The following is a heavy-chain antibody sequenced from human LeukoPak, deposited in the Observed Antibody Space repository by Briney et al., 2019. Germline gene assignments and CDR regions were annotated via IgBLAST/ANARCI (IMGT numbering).Heavy chain of an antibody. D-gene: IGHD3-3*02. Sequence: SETLSLTCTVSGGSISTSNYYWGWIRQPPGKGLEWIGSIHYSGSTYYNPSLKSRVTISVDTSKNQFSLHLDSVTPEDTAVYYCAGGYSISFWGQGTLVTVSS. CDR3: AGGYSISF. CDR2: IHYSGST. V-gene: IGHV4-39*01. CDR1: GGSISTSNYY. J-gene: IGHJ4*02.